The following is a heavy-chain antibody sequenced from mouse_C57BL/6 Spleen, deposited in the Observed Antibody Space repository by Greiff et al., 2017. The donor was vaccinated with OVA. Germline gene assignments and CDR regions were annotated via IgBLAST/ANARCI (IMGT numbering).Heavy chain of an antibody. CDR2: IYRGSGST. CDR1: GYTFTSYW. CDR3: ARGDDYYSNYFDY. D-gene: IGHD2-5*01. Sequence: QVQLQQPGAELVKPGASVKMSCKASGYTFTSYWITWVKQRPGQGLEWIGDIYRGSGSTNYNEKFKSKATLTVDTSSSTAYMQLSSLTSEASAVSYCARGDDYYSNYFDYWGQGTPLTVSS. J-gene: IGHJ2*01. V-gene: IGHV1-55*01.